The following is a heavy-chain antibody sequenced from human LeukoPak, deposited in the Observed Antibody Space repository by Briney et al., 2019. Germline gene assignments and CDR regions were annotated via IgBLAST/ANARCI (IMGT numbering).Heavy chain of an antibody. CDR1: GYTFTGYY. V-gene: IGHV1-46*01. J-gene: IGHJ4*02. Sequence: ASVKVSCKASGYTFTGYYMHWVRQAPGQGLEWMGIINPSGGTTTYTQKFQGRVTMTRDMSTSTVYMELSSLRSEDTGVYYCAREGGDTPMVKFDSWGQGTLVTVSS. CDR2: INPSGGTT. D-gene: IGHD5-18*01. CDR3: AREGGDTPMVKFDS.